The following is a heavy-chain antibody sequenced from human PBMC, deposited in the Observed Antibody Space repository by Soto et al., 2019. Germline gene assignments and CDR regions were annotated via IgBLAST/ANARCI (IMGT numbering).Heavy chain of an antibody. CDR3: ARDQGVMDTATGMDV. Sequence: PSETLSLTCTVSGGSISSGGYSWSWIRQPPGKGLEWIGYIYYSGSTNYNPSLKSRVTISVDTSKNQFSLKLSSVTAADTAVYYCARDQGVMDTATGMDVWGQGTTVTVSS. CDR2: IYYSGST. D-gene: IGHD5-18*01. J-gene: IGHJ6*02. CDR1: GGSISSGGYS. V-gene: IGHV4-61*08.